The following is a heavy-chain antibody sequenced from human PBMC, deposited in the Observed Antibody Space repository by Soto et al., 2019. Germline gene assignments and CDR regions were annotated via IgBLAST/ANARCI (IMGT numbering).Heavy chain of an antibody. V-gene: IGHV4-4*02. Sequence: SETLSLTCAVSGGSISSRNWWSWFRQPPGKGLEWIGEISHSGSTNYNPSLKSRVTISVDKSKNQFSLNLSFVTAADTAVYYCARGQRLPYYYALDVWGQGTTVTVSS. CDR2: ISHSGST. CDR1: GGSISSRNW. D-gene: IGHD5-12*01. J-gene: IGHJ6*02. CDR3: ARGQRLPYYYALDV.